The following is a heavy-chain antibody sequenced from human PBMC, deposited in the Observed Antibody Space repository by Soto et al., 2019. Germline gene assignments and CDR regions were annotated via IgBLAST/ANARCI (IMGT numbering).Heavy chain of an antibody. CDR3: ARGVGSGYSDYYFDY. J-gene: IGHJ4*02. CDR2: IWYDGSNE. D-gene: IGHD5-12*01. Sequence: QVQLVESGGGVVQPGRSLRLSCAASGFTFSSYGMQWVRQAPGKGLEWVGVIWYDGSNEYYADSVKGRFTISRDNSKNTLFLQMNSPRAEDTAVYYCARGVGSGYSDYYFDYWGQGTLVTVSS. V-gene: IGHV3-33*01. CDR1: GFTFSSYG.